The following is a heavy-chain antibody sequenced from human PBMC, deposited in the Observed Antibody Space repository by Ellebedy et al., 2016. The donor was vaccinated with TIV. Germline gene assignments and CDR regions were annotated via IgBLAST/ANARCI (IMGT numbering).Heavy chain of an antibody. V-gene: IGHV4-4*02. CDR2: IYHSGST. J-gene: IGHJ6*02. D-gene: IGHD5-18*01. Sequence: MPSETLSLTCAVSGVSISGSNWWTWVRQPPGKGLEWIGEIYHSGSTNYNPSLKSRVTISVDKSTNQFSLKLRSVTAADTAVYYCARGRQGYTSGSARYYGMDVWGQGTTVTVSS. CDR3: ARGRQGYTSGSARYYGMDV. CDR1: GVSISGSNW.